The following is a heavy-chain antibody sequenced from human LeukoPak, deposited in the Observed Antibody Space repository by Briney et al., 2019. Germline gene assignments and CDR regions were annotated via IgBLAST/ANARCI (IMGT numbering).Heavy chain of an antibody. CDR1: GYTFTSYD. V-gene: IGHV1-8*01. J-gene: IGHJ6*03. D-gene: IGHD3-3*01. CDR3: ARFTREPTIFGDNYYYYYMDV. CDR2: MNPNSGNT. Sequence: ASVKVSCKASGYTFTSYDINWVRQATGQGLEWMGWMNPNSGNTGYAQKFQGRVTMTRNTSISTAYMELSSLRSEDTAVYYCARFTREPTIFGDNYYYYYMDVWGKGTTVTVSS.